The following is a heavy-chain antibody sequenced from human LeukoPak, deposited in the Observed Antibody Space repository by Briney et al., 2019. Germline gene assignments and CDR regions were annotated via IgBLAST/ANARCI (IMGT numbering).Heavy chain of an antibody. J-gene: IGHJ6*02. Sequence: GESLKISCKGSGYSFTSYWIGWVRQMPGKGLEWTGIIYPGDSDTRYSPSFQGQVTISADKSISTAYLQWSSLKASDTAMYYCARDTYYYDSCGYWGLPHYYYYGMDVWGQGTTVTVSS. CDR1: GYSFTSYW. D-gene: IGHD3-22*01. V-gene: IGHV5-51*01. CDR2: IYPGDSDT. CDR3: ARDTYYYDSCGYWGLPHYYYYGMDV.